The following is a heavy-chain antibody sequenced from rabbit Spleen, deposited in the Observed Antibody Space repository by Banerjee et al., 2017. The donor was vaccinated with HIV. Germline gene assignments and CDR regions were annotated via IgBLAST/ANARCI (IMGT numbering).Heavy chain of an antibody. Sequence: QEQLVESGRGLVKPGASLTLTCTASGFSFSSSYWICWVRQAPGKGLEWIACIDSGDGDTYYANWAKGRFTISKTSSTTVTLQMTSLTAADTATYFCARDSSSSFSSYGMDLWGQGTLVTVS. V-gene: IGHV1S45*01. CDR1: GFSFSSSYW. D-gene: IGHD1-1*01. J-gene: IGHJ6*01. CDR2: IDSGDGDT. CDR3: ARDSSSSFSSYGMDL.